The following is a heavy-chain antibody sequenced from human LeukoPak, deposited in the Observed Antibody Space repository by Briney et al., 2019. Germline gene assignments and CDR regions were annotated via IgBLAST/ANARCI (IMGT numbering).Heavy chain of an antibody. CDR2: IIPIFGTA. CDR3: ARGVVQWELLRRPVNYYYYYMDV. J-gene: IGHJ6*03. Sequence: GASVKVSCKASGGTFSSYAISWVRQAPGQGLEWMGGIIPIFGTANYAQKFQGRVTITADESTSTAYMELSSLRSEDTAVYYCARGVVQWELLRRPVNYYYYYMDVWGKGTTVTISS. CDR1: GGTFSSYA. V-gene: IGHV1-69*13. D-gene: IGHD1-26*01.